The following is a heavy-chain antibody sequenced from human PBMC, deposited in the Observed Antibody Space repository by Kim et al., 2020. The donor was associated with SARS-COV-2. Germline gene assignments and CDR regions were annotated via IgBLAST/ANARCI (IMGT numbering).Heavy chain of an antibody. V-gene: IGHV1-3*01. CDR3: ATDSSSRDYYYGMDV. J-gene: IGHJ6*02. Sequence: ASVKVSCKASGYTFTSSAMHWVRQAPGQRLEWMGWLNAGNGDTKYSQKFQGRVTITRDTSASTAYMELSSLRSEDTAVYYCATDSSSRDYYYGMDVWGQGTTVTVSS. D-gene: IGHD6-6*01. CDR2: LNAGNGDT. CDR1: GYTFTSSA.